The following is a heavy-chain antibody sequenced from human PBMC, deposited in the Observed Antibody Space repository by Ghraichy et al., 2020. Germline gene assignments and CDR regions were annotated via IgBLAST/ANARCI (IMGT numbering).Heavy chain of an antibody. V-gene: IGHV1-69*06. CDR2: IIPIFGTA. J-gene: IGHJ6*02. CDR1: GGTFSSYA. D-gene: IGHD4-17*01. CDR3: ARDQYKTTVTTYPARYYYYGMDV. Sequence: SVKVSCKASGGTFSSYAISWVRQAPGQGLEWMGGIIPIFGTANYAQKFQGRVTITADKSTSTAYMELSSLRSEDTAVYYCARDQYKTTVTTYPARYYYYGMDVWGQGTTVTVSS.